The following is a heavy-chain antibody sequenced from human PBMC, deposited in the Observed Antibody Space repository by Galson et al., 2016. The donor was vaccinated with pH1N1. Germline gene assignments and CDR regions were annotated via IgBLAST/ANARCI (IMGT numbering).Heavy chain of an antibody. V-gene: IGHV3-23*01. CDR2: ISGNGGSP. CDR1: GFTFSTFA. Sequence: SLRLSCAASGFTFSTFAMIWVRQAPGEGLEWVSVISGNGGSPFYADSVKGRFTISRDNSKNTLFLQMNSLRVEDTALYYCAKGGSPQTPNDAFDVWGQGSMVTVSS. J-gene: IGHJ3*01. D-gene: IGHD3-16*01. CDR3: AKGGSPQTPNDAFDV.